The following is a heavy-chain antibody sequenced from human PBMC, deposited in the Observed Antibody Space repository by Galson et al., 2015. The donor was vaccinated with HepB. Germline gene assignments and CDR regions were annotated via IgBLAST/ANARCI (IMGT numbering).Heavy chain of an antibody. CDR1: GFIFSNYA. Sequence: SLRLSCAASGFIFSNYAIHWVRQAPGKGLEWVGRIKSKTDGGTTDYAAPVKGRFTISRDDSKNTLYLQMNSLKTEDTAVYYCTTDRRYNWNSYWYFDLWGRGTLVTVSS. D-gene: IGHD1-7*01. J-gene: IGHJ2*01. V-gene: IGHV3-15*07. CDR2: IKSKTDGGTT. CDR3: TTDRRYNWNSYWYFDL.